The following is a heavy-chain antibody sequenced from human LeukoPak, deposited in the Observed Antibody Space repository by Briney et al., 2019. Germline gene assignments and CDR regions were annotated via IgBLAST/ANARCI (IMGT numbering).Heavy chain of an antibody. V-gene: IGHV1-69*13. Sequence: GASVKVSCKASGYTFTSYGINWVRQAPGQGLEWMGGIIPIFGTANYAQKFQGRVTITADESTSTAYMELSSLRSEDTAVYYCARYEWELNFALDYWGQGTLVTVSS. D-gene: IGHD1-26*01. CDR2: IIPIFGTA. CDR3: ARYEWELNFALDY. J-gene: IGHJ4*02. CDR1: GYTFTSYG.